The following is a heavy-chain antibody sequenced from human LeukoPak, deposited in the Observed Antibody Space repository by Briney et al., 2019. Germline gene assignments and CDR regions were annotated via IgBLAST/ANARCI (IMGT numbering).Heavy chain of an antibody. J-gene: IGHJ4*02. CDR2: INHSGST. D-gene: IGHD3-10*01. Sequence: ETLSLTCAVYGGSFSGYYWSWIRQPPGKGLEWIGEINHSGSTNYNPSLKSRVTISVDTSKNQFSLKLSSVTAADTAVYYCARDGSGSYYNSKSYYFDYWGQGTLVTVSS. CDR1: GGSFSGYY. V-gene: IGHV4-34*01. CDR3: ARDGSGSYYNSKSYYFDY.